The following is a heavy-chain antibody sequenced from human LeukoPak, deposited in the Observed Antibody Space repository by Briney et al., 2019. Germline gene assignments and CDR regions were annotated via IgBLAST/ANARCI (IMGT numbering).Heavy chain of an antibody. CDR2: IKTNTGNP. CDR3: ARRVLSSIGSSGLEIDY. J-gene: IGHJ4*02. CDR1: GYTFTNYA. V-gene: IGHV7-4-1*02. D-gene: IGHD3-10*01. Sequence: ASVKVSCKASGYTFTNYAMNWVRQAPGQGLEWMGWIKTNTGNPTYAQGFTGRFVFSLDTSVSTAYLQISSLKAEDTAVYYCARRVLSSIGSSGLEIDYWGQGTLVTVSS.